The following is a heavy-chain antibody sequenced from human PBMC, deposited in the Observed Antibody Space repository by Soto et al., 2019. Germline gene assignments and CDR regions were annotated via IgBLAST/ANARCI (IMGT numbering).Heavy chain of an antibody. CDR3: ARVKHDFWSGYYLFEGYYYYMDV. Sequence: ASVKVSCKASGYTFTSYGISWVRQAPGQGLEWMGWISAYNGNTNYAQKLQGRVTMTTDTSTSTAYRELRSLRSDDTAVYYCARVKHDFWSGYYLFEGYYYYMDVWGKGTTVTVSS. V-gene: IGHV1-18*01. CDR2: ISAYNGNT. D-gene: IGHD3-3*01. J-gene: IGHJ6*03. CDR1: GYTFTSYG.